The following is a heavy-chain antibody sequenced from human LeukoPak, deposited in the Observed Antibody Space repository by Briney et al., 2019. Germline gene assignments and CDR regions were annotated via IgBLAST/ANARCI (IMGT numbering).Heavy chain of an antibody. CDR1: GYSISSGYY. D-gene: IGHD2-2*01. Sequence: PSETLSLTCTVSGYSISSGYYWGWIRQPPGKGLEWIGSIYHSGSTYYNPSLKSRVTISVDTSKNQFSLKLSSVTAADTAVYYCARMEDIVVVPAARTYAGNWFDSWGQGTLVTVSS. CDR2: IYHSGST. V-gene: IGHV4-38-2*02. CDR3: ARMEDIVVVPAARTYAGNWFDS. J-gene: IGHJ5*01.